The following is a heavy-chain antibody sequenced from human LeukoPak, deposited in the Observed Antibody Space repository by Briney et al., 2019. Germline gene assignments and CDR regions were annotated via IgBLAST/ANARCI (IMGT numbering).Heavy chain of an antibody. J-gene: IGHJ6*02. V-gene: IGHV4-59*08. CDR3: ARFEYYYYGMDV. D-gene: IGHD3-9*01. Sequence: SETLSLTCSVSGGSLSAFYWTWIRQPPGKGLEWIGYIYYSGSTNYNPSLKSRVTISVDTSKNQFSLKLSSVTAADTAVYYCARFEYYYYGMDVWGQGTTVTVSS. CDR2: IYYSGST. CDR1: GGSLSAFY.